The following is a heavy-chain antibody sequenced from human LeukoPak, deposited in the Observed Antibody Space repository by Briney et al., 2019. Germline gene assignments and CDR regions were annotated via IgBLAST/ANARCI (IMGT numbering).Heavy chain of an antibody. V-gene: IGHV1-2*02. J-gene: IGHJ4*02. Sequence: ASVKVSCKTSGYTFTDYFIHWLRQAPGQGFEWIGWSDPNTGDTKYEHFQGRVTMTRDTSITTAYMELIRLRSDDTAVYYCARGNYYDNNGYSPELRYWGQGTLVTVSS. CDR3: ARGNYYDNNGYSPELRY. D-gene: IGHD3-22*01. CDR1: GYTFTDYF. CDR2: SDPNTGDT.